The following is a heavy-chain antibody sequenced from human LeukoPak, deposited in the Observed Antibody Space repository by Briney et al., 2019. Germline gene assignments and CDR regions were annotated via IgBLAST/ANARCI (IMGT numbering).Heavy chain of an antibody. CDR3: ARDGRSDILTGYCEGACYFDY. Sequence: RASVKVSCKASGGTFSSYAISWVRQAPGQGLEWMGGIIPIFGTANYAQKFQGRVTITADESTSTAYMELSSLRSEDTAVYYCARDGRSDILTGYCEGACYFDYWGQGTLVTVSS. D-gene: IGHD3-9*01. J-gene: IGHJ4*02. CDR2: IIPIFGTA. CDR1: GGTFSSYA. V-gene: IGHV1-69*13.